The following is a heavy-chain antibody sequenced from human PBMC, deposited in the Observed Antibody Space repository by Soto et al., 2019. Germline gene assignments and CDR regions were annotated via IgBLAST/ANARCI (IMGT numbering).Heavy chain of an antibody. D-gene: IGHD6-6*01. CDR3: ARDWGSSSSHYYFDY. CDR2: IIPIFSIV. J-gene: IGHJ4*02. Sequence: QVQLVQSGAEVKKPGSSVKVSCKASGGTFSSYAISWVRQAPGQGLEWMGGIIPIFSIVNYAQKFQGRVTITADESTSTAYMELSSLRSEDTAVYYCARDWGSSSSHYYFDYWGQGTLVTVSS. V-gene: IGHV1-69*01. CDR1: GGTFSSYA.